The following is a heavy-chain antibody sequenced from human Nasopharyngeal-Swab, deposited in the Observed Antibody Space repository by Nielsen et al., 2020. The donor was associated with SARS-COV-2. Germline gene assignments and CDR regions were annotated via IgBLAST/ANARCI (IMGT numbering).Heavy chain of an antibody. D-gene: IGHD6-13*01. J-gene: IGHJ4*02. Sequence: GGSLRLSCKGSGYIFTSYWIGWVRQMPGKGLEWMGIIYPGDSDTRYSPSFQGQVTISADKSISTAYLQWSSLKASDTAMYYCARHGYSSSWYEANFDYWGQGTLVTVSS. CDR3: ARHGYSSSWYEANFDY. V-gene: IGHV5-51*01. CDR1: GYIFTSYW. CDR2: IYPGDSDT.